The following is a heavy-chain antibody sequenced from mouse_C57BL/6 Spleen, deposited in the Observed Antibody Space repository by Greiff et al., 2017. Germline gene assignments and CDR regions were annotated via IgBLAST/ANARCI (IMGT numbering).Heavy chain of an antibody. CDR3: AREGDGSSYGFDY. CDR1: GYTFTSYW. CDR2: IDPSDSET. V-gene: IGHV1-52*01. D-gene: IGHD1-1*01. Sequence: QVQLQQPGAELVRPGSSVKLSCKASGYTFTSYWMHWVKQRPIQGLEWIGNIDPSDSETHYNQKFKDKATLTVDKSSSTAYMQLSSLTSEDSAFYFYAREGDGSSYGFDYWGQGTTLTVSS. J-gene: IGHJ2*01.